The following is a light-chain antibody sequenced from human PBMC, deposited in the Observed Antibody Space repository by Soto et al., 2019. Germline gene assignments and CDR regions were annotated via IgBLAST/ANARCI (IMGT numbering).Light chain of an antibody. V-gene: IGKV3-11*01. J-gene: IGKJ5*01. Sequence: EIVLTQSPATLSLSPGERATLSCRSSQSVGIYLGWYQQRPGQAPRLLIYDASKRAAGIPARFSGSGSGTDFTLTINSLEPEDCAVYYCQHRSTWPRAFGQGTRLEIK. CDR1: QSVGIY. CDR3: QHRSTWPRA. CDR2: DAS.